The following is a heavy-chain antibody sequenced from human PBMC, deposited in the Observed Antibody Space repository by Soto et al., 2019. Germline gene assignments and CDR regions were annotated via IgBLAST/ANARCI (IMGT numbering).Heavy chain of an antibody. D-gene: IGHD1-7*01. CDR1: WYSLFSHW. J-gene: IGHJ3*02. V-gene: IGHV5-51*01. CDR3: ARLTGNTGAFDI. Sequence: GGSLKNSRWGSWYSLFSHWVARGRQMPGKGLEWMGIIYPSDSDTRYGPSFQGQVTISVDKSITTAYLQWSGLKASDTAMYYCARLTGNTGAFDIWGQGTMVTVS. CDR2: IYPSDSDT.